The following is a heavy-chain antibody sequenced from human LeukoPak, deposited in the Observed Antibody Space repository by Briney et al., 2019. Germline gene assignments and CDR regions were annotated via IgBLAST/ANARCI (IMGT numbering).Heavy chain of an antibody. CDR2: ISSSSSYI. CDR1: GFTFSSYA. J-gene: IGHJ4*02. CDR3: AREADILFDY. V-gene: IGHV3-21*01. Sequence: GASLRLSCAASGFTFSSYAMSWVRQAPGKGLEWVSSISSSSSYIYYADSVKGRFTISRDNAKNSLYLQMNSLRAEDTAVYYCAREADILFDYGGQGTLVTVSS. D-gene: IGHD2-15*01.